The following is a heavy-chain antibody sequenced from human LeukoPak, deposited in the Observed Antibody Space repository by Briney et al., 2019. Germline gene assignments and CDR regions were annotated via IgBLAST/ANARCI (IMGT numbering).Heavy chain of an antibody. Sequence: SQTLSLTCVISGDSVSSNSAAWNWIRQSPSRGFEWLGRAYYRSRWYIDYALSVKSRITIKPDTSKNQFSLQLNSVTPEDTAVYYCTRDEGAIVFWGPGILVTVSS. CDR2: AYYRSRWYI. J-gene: IGHJ4*02. V-gene: IGHV6-1*01. CDR3: TRDEGAIVF. CDR1: GDSVSSNSAA. D-gene: IGHD2-15*01.